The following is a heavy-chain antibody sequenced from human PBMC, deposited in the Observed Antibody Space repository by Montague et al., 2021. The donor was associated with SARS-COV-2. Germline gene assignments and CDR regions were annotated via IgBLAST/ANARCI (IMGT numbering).Heavy chain of an antibody. J-gene: IGHJ6*03. CDR1: GGSFSTYS. CDR2: IHHGGSS. V-gene: IGHV4-34*01. CDR3: SRLGDGVVPSPILGVGPYYSYYYVDV. Sequence: SETLSLTCAVHGGSFSTYSWNWIRQPPRKGLEWIGEIHHGGSSNYNPSLKSRVTISADTSKNHFSLKLTSVAAAGTAVYYCSRLGDGVVPSPILGVGPYYSYYYVDVWGKGTTVTVSS. D-gene: IGHD2-15*01.